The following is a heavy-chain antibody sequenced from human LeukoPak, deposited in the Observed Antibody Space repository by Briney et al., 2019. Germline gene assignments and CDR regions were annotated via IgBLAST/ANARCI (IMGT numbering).Heavy chain of an antibody. D-gene: IGHD1-20*01. V-gene: IGHV1-69*04. Sequence: ASVKVSCKASGGTFSSYAISWVRQAPGQGLEWMGRIIPILGIANYAQKFQGRVTITADKSTSTAYMELSSLRSEDTAVYYCARDSTQGITGNAYWGQGTLVTVSS. CDR1: GGTFSSYA. CDR2: IIPILGIA. J-gene: IGHJ4*02. CDR3: ARDSTQGITGNAY.